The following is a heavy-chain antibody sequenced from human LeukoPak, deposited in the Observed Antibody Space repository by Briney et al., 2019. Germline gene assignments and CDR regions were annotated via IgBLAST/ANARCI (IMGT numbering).Heavy chain of an antibody. Sequence: SETLFLTCAVYGGSFSGYYWSWIRQPPGKGLEWIGEINHSGSTNYNPSLKSRVTISVDTSKNQFSLKLSSVTAADTAVYYCARGLKRIFGTHYYYGMDVWGQGTTVTVSS. CDR2: INHSGST. CDR1: GGSFSGYY. CDR3: ARGLKRIFGTHYYYGMDV. J-gene: IGHJ6*02. D-gene: IGHD3-3*01. V-gene: IGHV4-34*01.